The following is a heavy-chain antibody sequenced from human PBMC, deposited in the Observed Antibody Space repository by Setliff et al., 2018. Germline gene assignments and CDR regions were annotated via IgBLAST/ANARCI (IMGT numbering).Heavy chain of an antibody. D-gene: IGHD3-10*01. CDR3: AGGQPLVRKYYYYMDV. Sequence: SVKVSCKASGGTFSSYVISWVREAPGQGLEWMGGIIPMFGTNYAQKFQGRVTITADESTSTAYMELSSLGSEDTAVYYCAGGQPLVRKYYYYMDVWCKGTTVTVSS. J-gene: IGHJ6*03. V-gene: IGHV1-69*13. CDR1: GGTFSSYV. CDR2: IIPMFGT.